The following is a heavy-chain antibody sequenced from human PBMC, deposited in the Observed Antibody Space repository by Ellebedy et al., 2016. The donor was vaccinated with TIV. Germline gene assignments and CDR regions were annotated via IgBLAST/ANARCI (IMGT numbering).Heavy chain of an antibody. J-gene: IGHJ4*02. D-gene: IGHD5-12*01. V-gene: IGHV1-18*04. CDR2: ISAYNGHT. Sequence: AASVKVSCKAPGYTFSSYGINWVRQAPGQGLEWMGWISAYNGHTNFAQKLQGRVTMTTDTSTNTAYMELRSLKSDDTAVYYCARESLDYSGLIDYWGQGTLVTVSS. CDR1: GYTFSSYG. CDR3: ARESLDYSGLIDY.